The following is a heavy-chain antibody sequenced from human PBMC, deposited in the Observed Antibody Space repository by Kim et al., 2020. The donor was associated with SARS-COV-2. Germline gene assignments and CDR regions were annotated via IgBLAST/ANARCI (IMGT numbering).Heavy chain of an antibody. CDR2: IKQDGSEK. V-gene: IGHV3-7*03. CDR3: VRGAETYS. J-gene: IGHJ4*02. CDR1: GFTFSSTW. Sequence: GGSLRLSCAASGFTFSSTWMTWVRQAPGKGLEWVANIKQDGSEKHYVDSVKGRCTISSDNAKNSLYLQMNSLRAEDTALYYCVRGAETYSWGQGTLVTVSS.